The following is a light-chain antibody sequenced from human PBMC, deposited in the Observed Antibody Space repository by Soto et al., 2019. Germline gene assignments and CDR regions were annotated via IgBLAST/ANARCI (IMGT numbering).Light chain of an antibody. J-gene: IGLJ2*01. V-gene: IGLV2-14*01. CDR2: DVS. Sequence: QSALTQPASVSGSPGQSSTISCTGTSSDGGGYNYVSWYQQHPGKAPKLMIYDVSNRPSGVSNRFSGSKSGNTASLTISGLQAEDEADYYCSSYTSSSTPVVFGGGTQLTVL. CDR3: SSYTSSSTPVV. CDR1: SSDGGGYNY.